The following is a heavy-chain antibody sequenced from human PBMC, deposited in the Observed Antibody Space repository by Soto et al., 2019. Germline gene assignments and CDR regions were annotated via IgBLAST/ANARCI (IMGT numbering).Heavy chain of an antibody. J-gene: IGHJ4*02. CDR1: GDSISSYY. V-gene: IGHV4-59*01. Sequence: QVQLQESGPGLVKPSETLSLTCAVSGDSISSYYCMWIRQPPGKGLESIGYLYYGRSANYNPSLKSRVPLSVHTSTNQCSLTLSSMTAADTAVYYCALRSMAVVPEYWGQGTLVTVSS. CDR2: LYYGRSA. D-gene: IGHD3-22*01. CDR3: ALRSMAVVPEY.